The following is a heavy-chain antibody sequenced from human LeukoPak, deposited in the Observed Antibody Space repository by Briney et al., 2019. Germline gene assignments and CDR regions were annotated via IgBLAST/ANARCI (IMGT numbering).Heavy chain of an antibody. CDR3: AKTRGGSWPSPLVN. J-gene: IGHJ4*02. V-gene: IGHV5-51*01. D-gene: IGHD6-13*01. Sequence: PGESLKISCKGSGYSFTSYWIGWVRQIPGKGLEWIGIIYPGDSDTRYSPSFQGQVTISADKSITTAYLQWSSLKASDTAIYYCAKTRGGSWPSPLVNWGQGTLVTVSS. CDR1: GYSFTSYW. CDR2: IYPGDSDT.